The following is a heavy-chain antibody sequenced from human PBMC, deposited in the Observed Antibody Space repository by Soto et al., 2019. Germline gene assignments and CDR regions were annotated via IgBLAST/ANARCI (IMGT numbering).Heavy chain of an antibody. D-gene: IGHD1-20*01. CDR1: GFTFSSYA. CDR2: ISGSGGST. V-gene: IGHV3-23*01. Sequence: GSLRLSCTASGFTFSSYAMSWVRQAPGEGLGWVSGISGSGGSTYYADSLKGRFTISRDYSKNTLYLQMNSLRAEDTAVYYCAKDMGYNSFYGMDVWGQGTTVTVSS. CDR3: AKDMGYNSFYGMDV. J-gene: IGHJ6*02.